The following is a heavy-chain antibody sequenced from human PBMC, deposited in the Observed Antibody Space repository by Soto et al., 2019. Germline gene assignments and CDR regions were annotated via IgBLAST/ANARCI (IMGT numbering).Heavy chain of an antibody. CDR2: IGSTGTTT. J-gene: IGHJ3*01. CDR1: GFTFNIYA. D-gene: IGHD3-9*01. Sequence: QLLGSGGGLVQPGGSLRLSCEASGFTFNIYAMTWVRQAPGKGLEWVSNIGSTGTTTYYADSVKGRFAISRDNSKRTLYLQMNSRRAEDTAVYYCATVARYDDFDVWGQGTMVTVSS. V-gene: IGHV3-23*01. CDR3: ATVARYDDFDV.